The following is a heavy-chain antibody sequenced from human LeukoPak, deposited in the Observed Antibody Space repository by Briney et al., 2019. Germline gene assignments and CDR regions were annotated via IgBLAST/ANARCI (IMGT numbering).Heavy chain of an antibody. CDR3: AREWLLPYYYYYGMDV. V-gene: IGHV1-18*01. CDR2: ISAYNGNT. Sequence: ASVKVSCKASGYTFTSYGISWVRQAPGQGLEWMGWISAYNGNTNYAQKLQGRVTMTTDTSTSTAYMELRSLRSDDTAVYYCAREWLLPYYYYYGMDVRGQGATVTVSS. CDR1: GYTFTSYG. D-gene: IGHD3-22*01. J-gene: IGHJ6*02.